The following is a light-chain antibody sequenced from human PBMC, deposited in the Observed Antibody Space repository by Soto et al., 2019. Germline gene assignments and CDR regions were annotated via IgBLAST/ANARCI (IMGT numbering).Light chain of an antibody. Sequence: EIVLTQSPDTLSLSPGERAIFSCRTSQSIGSTLAWYQHKPGQAPRLLIYDASKRATGIPARFSGSGSVTDFTLTISGLEPEDFAVYCCQHRSKWPVTFGPGTTVDIK. CDR2: DAS. CDR1: QSIGST. J-gene: IGKJ3*01. CDR3: QHRSKWPVT. V-gene: IGKV3-11*01.